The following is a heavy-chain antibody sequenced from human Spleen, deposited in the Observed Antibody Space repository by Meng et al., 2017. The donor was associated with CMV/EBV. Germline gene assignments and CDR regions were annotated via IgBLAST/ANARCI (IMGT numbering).Heavy chain of an antibody. D-gene: IGHD3-16*01. CDR2: INEDGSEQ. CDR1: GLTFSSYW. Sequence: GGSLRLSCTASGLTFSSYWMTWVRQAPGKGLEWVANINEDGSEQYYVDSMKGRFTISRDNAKNSLYLQMNSLRAEDTAVYYCARGRAMVESYYYYYSAMDVWGQGTTVTVSS. J-gene: IGHJ6*02. CDR3: ARGRAMVESYYYYYSAMDV. V-gene: IGHV3-7*01.